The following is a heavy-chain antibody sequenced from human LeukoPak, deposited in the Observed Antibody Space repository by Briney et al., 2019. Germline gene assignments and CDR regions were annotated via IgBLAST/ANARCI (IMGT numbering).Heavy chain of an antibody. J-gene: IGHJ4*02. Sequence: PGGSLRLSCAASGFTFSSYEMNWVRQAPGKGLEWVSYISSSGSSIYYADSVKGRFTISRDNAKNSLYLQMNSLRPEDTAVYYCSHITWVWGSYRLFDYWGQGTLVTVSS. CDR1: GFTFSSYE. D-gene: IGHD3-16*02. CDR3: SHITWVWGSYRLFDY. CDR2: ISSSGSSI. V-gene: IGHV3-48*03.